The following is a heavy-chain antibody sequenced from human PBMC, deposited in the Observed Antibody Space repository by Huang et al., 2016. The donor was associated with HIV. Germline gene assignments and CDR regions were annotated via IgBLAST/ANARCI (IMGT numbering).Heavy chain of an antibody. CDR3: ARPQGDKIRGIIRSYYYYYGMDV. CDR1: GFTFSSYA. J-gene: IGHJ6*02. D-gene: IGHD3-10*01. CDR2: IGSSSSYI. Sequence: EVQLVESGGGLVKPGGSLRLSCAASGFTFSSYAMNWVRQAAGKGLEGVSSIGSSSSYIHYAGAVKGRFTISRDDAKSSLFLQMNSLRAEDTAVYYCARPQGDKIRGIIRSYYYYYGMDVWGQGTTVTVSS. V-gene: IGHV3-21*01.